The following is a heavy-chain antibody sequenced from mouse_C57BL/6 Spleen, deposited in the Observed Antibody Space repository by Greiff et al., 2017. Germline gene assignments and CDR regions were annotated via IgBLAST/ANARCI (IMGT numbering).Heavy chain of an antibody. CDR2: INPNNGGT. D-gene: IGHD1-1*01. V-gene: IGHV1-26*01. Sequence: EVQLQQSGPELVKPGASVKISCKASGYTFTDYYMNWVKQSHGKSLDWIGDINPNNGGTSYNQKFKGKATLTVDKSSSTAYMELRSLTSEDSAVYYCARRTVVADWYFEVWGTGTTVTVSS. J-gene: IGHJ1*03. CDR1: GYTFTDYY. CDR3: ARRTVVADWYFEV.